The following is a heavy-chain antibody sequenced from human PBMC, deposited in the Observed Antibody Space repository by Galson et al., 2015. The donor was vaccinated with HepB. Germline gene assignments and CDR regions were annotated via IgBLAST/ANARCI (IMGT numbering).Heavy chain of an antibody. CDR1: GFTFSTYS. D-gene: IGHD2-2*01. J-gene: IGHJ3*02. CDR2: ISSNSNFI. V-gene: IGHV3-21*01. Sequence: SLRLSCAASGFTFSTYSMTWVRQAPGRGLEWVSSISSNSNFIYYADSLKGRFTVSRDNAKNSLYLQMNSLRAEDTAVYYCATLGYCSSTSCYYYAFDIWGQGTMVTVSS. CDR3: ATLGYCSSTSCYYYAFDI.